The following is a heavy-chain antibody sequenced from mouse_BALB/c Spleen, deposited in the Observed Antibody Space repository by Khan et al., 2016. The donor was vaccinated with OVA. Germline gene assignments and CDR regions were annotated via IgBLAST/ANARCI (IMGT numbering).Heavy chain of an antibody. CDR1: GYTFTDYV. J-gene: IGHJ4*01. V-gene: IGHV1-77*01. D-gene: IGHD2-12*01. CDR3: AKSYDGNSYAMDY. CDR2: IYPGSGSI. Sequence: QVQLQQSGPELVKPGASVKMSCKASGYTFTDYVISWVKQRTGQGLEWIGEIYPGSGSIYYNEKFKGKATLTADKSYNTAYMQLSSLTSEDSAVYVCAKSYDGNSYAMDYWGQGTSVTVSS.